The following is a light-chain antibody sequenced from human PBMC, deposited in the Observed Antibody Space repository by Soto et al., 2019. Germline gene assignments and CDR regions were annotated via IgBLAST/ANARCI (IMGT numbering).Light chain of an antibody. CDR2: GDT. J-gene: IGLJ3*02. Sequence: QSVLTQPPSVSGAPGQRVTISCTGSSSNIGAGYDVHWYLQLPGTAPKLLVYGDTNRPSGVPDRFSGSKSGTSASLAITGLQAEDEADYYCQSYDSSMSGVMFGGGTKVTVL. V-gene: IGLV1-40*01. CDR3: QSYDSSMSGVM. CDR1: SSNIGAGYD.